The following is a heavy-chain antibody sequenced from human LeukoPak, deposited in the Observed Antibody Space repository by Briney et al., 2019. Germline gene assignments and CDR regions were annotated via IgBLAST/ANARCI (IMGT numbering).Heavy chain of an antibody. Sequence: PSQTLSLTCTVSGGSISSGDYYWSWIRQPPGKGLEWIGYIYYSGSTYYNPSLKSRVTISVDTSKNQFSLKLSSVTAADTAVYYCARAYDFWSGYYPYFDYWGQGTLVTVSS. D-gene: IGHD3-3*01. CDR1: GGSISSGDYY. CDR2: IYYSGST. V-gene: IGHV4-30-4*08. J-gene: IGHJ4*02. CDR3: ARAYDFWSGYYPYFDY.